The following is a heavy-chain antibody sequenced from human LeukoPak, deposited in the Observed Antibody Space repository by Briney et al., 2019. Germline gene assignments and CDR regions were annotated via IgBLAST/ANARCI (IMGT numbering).Heavy chain of an antibody. CDR1: GYTFTSYY. Sequence: ASVEVSCKASGYTFTSYYMHWVRQAPGQGLEWMGIINPSGGSTSYAQKFQGRVTMTRDTSTSTVYMELSSLRSEDTAVYYCARAAIAAAGIANVWGKGTTVTISS. CDR3: ARAAIAAAGIANV. D-gene: IGHD6-13*01. J-gene: IGHJ6*04. CDR2: INPSGGST. V-gene: IGHV1-46*01.